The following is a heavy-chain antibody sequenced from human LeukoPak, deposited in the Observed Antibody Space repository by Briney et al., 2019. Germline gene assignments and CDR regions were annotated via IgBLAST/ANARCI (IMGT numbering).Heavy chain of an antibody. V-gene: IGHV4-59*08. Sequence: SETLSLTCTVFGGSISSYYWCWIRQPPGKGLEWIGYIHYSGSTNYNPSLKSRVTMAVDTSENQFSLKLSSVTAADTAVYYCARHENYYDSSGYQSAFDIWGQGTMVTVSS. CDR1: GGSISSYY. D-gene: IGHD3-22*01. J-gene: IGHJ3*02. CDR3: ARHENYYDSSGYQSAFDI. CDR2: IHYSGST.